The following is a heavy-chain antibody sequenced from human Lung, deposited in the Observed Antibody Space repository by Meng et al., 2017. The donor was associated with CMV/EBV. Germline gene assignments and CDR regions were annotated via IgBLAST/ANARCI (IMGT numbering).Heavy chain of an antibody. CDR2: INPRGGNT. D-gene: IGHD3-10*01. V-gene: IGHV1-46*01. J-gene: IGHJ4*02. Sequence: ASVXVPCXASGYTFTSYYIHWVRQAPGQGLEWVGIINPRGGNTTYAQNFQGRVTMTRDTTTSTVYMELSSLRSEDTAVFYCARQYYFAWGSYYHPLDYWGQGXLVTVSS. CDR3: ARQYYFAWGSYYHPLDY. CDR1: GYTFTSYY.